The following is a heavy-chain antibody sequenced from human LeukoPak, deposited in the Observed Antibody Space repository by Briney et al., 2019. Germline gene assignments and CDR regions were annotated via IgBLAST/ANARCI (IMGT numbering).Heavy chain of an antibody. Sequence: GASVTVSCMASGYTFTSYAMHWVRQAPGQRLEWMGWINAGNGNTKYSQKFQGRVTITRDTSASTAYMELSSLRSEDTAVYYCGRVREGGDYLGQGALVTVSS. CDR1: GYTFTSYA. CDR2: INAGNGNT. CDR3: GRVREGGDY. J-gene: IGHJ4*02. V-gene: IGHV1-3*01. D-gene: IGHD1-26*01.